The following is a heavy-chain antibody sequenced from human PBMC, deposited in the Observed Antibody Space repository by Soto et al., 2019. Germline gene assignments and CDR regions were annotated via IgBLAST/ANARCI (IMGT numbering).Heavy chain of an antibody. CDR2: MNGGDSHT. D-gene: IGHD2-15*01. CDR1: GYSFTSYW. V-gene: IGHV5-51*01. J-gene: IGHJ6*01. Sequence: VESLTISCQAAGYSFTSYWIVWVRQMPGKGLECMGIMNGGDSHTRYSPSFQGQVTISADKSISTAYLQWSSLKASDTAMYYCARHGVGYCSGGSCYPYYYYGMDVWGQGTTVTVSS. CDR3: ARHGVGYCSGGSCYPYYYYGMDV.